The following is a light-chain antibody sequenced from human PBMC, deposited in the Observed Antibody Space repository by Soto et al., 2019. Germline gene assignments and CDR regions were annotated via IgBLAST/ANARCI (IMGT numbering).Light chain of an antibody. CDR1: QSVLYSSNNKNY. V-gene: IGKV4-1*01. Sequence: DIVLTQSPDSLAVSLGERATINCKSSQSVLYSSNNKNYLAWYQQKPGQPPKLLIYWASTRESGVPDRFSGSGSGTDFTLTISSLQAEDVAVYYCQQSYSTPPGTFGQGTKLEIK. CDR3: QQSYSTPPGT. J-gene: IGKJ2*01. CDR2: WAS.